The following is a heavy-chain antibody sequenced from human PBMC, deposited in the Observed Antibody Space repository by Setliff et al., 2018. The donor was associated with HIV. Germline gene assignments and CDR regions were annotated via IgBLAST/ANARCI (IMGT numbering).Heavy chain of an antibody. CDR1: GGSFSGHY. D-gene: IGHD3-9*01. CDR2: INHSEDT. J-gene: IGHJ5*02. Sequence: SETLSLTCAVYGGSFSGHYWSWIRQPPGKGLEWIGEINHSEDTNYNPFLKSRVTISLDMSKNQFSLKLSSVTAADTAVYYCARDLRFGRIIETGNFIDRWGQGTQVTVSS. V-gene: IGHV4-34*01. CDR3: ARDLRFGRIIETGNFIDR.